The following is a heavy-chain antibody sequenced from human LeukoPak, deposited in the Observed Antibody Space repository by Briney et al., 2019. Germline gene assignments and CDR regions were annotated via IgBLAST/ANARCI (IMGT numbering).Heavy chain of an antibody. CDR2: INPNSGGT. Sequence: ASVKVSCKASGYTFTGYYMHWVRQAPGQGLEWMARINPNSGGTNYAQKFQGRVTMTRDTSISTAYMELSRLRSDGTAVYYCARFEEELELDPGHRNWVDLWGQGTLVTVSS. V-gene: IGHV1-2*06. J-gene: IGHJ5*02. CDR1: GYTFTGYY. CDR3: ARFEEELELDPGHRNWVDL. D-gene: IGHD1-7*01.